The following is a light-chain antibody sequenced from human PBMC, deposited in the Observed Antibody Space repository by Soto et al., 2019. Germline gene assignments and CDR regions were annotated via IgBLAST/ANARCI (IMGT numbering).Light chain of an antibody. CDR3: QQYDKLPLT. CDR2: DAY. CDR1: QDISNY. J-gene: IGKJ4*01. Sequence: DIQMTQSPSSLSASVGDMITSACHASQDISNYLNWYQVKPGKAPKLLIYDAYHLETGVPSGFSGSGSGTHFTFTINSLQPEDTATYYCQQYDKLPLTFGGGTKV. V-gene: IGKV1-33*01.